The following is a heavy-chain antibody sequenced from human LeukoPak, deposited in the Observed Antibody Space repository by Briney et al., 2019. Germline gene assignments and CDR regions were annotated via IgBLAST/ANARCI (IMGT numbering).Heavy chain of an antibody. CDR1: GFPFRSYK. J-gene: IGHJ4*02. CDR3: ATTNYFDSSDYYFPFDY. D-gene: IGHD3-22*01. V-gene: IGHV3-48*03. Sequence: PGGSLRLSXAASGFPFRSYKMNWVRQTPGKGLEWVSFIDSGGATIYYADSVKGRFTVSRDNAKNSLYLQMNSLSAEDTAVYYCATTNYFDSSDYYFPFDYWGQGTLVTVSS. CDR2: IDSGGATI.